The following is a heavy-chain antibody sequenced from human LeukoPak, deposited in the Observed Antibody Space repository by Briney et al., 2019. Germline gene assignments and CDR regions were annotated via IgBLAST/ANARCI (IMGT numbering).Heavy chain of an antibody. Sequence: GGSLRLSCAASGFTFNIFWMSWVRQAPGKGLEWVANIEQDGSEKYYVDSVKGRFTISRDNAKNSLYVQMNSLRAEDTAVYYCARDPIGKGGFDQWGQGILVTVSS. V-gene: IGHV3-7*01. CDR3: ARDPIGKGGFDQ. CDR2: IEQDGSEK. CDR1: GFTFNIFW. D-gene: IGHD1-14*01. J-gene: IGHJ4*02.